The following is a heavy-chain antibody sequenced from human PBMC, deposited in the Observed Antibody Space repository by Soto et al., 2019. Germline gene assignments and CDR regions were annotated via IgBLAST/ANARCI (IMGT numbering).Heavy chain of an antibody. CDR3: ARSTHSSSWYDAWTYYYGMDV. CDR2: ISSSSSYI. CDR1: GFTFSSYS. V-gene: IGHV3-21*01. Sequence: PGGSLRLSCAASGFTFSSYSMNWVRQAPGKGLEWVSSISSSSSYIYYADSVKGRFTISRDNAKNSLYLQMNSLRAEDTAVYYCARSTHSSSWYDAWTYYYGMDVWGQGTTVTVSS. J-gene: IGHJ6*02. D-gene: IGHD6-13*01.